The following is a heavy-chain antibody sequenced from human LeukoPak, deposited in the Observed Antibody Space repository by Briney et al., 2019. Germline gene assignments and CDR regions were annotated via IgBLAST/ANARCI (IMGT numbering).Heavy chain of an antibody. CDR3: ARAADYFGSGSYFDY. J-gene: IGHJ4*02. CDR2: VIPILGIT. CDR1: GGTFSSFA. Sequence: SVKVSCKASGGTFSSFAITWVRQAPGQGLEWMGRVIPILGITSYAQNFQGRVTITADKSTSTAYMDLSSLRSGDTAVYFCARAADYFGSGSYFDYWGQGTLVTVSS. D-gene: IGHD3-10*01. V-gene: IGHV1-69*04.